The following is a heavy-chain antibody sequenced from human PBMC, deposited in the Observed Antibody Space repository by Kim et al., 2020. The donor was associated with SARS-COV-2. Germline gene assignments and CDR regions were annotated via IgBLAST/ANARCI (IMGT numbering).Heavy chain of an antibody. CDR3: TTDQGQEYYYDSSGYYSLKPEDAVDI. J-gene: IGHJ3*02. CDR2: IKSKTDGGTT. D-gene: IGHD3-22*01. CDR1: GFTFSNAW. V-gene: IGHV3-15*01. Sequence: GGSLRLSCAASGFTFSNAWMSWVRQAPGKGLEWVGRIKSKTDGGTTDYAAPVKGRFTISRDDSQNTLYLQMNSLKTEDTAVYYCTTDQGQEYYYDSSGYYSLKPEDAVDIWGQGTMVTVSS.